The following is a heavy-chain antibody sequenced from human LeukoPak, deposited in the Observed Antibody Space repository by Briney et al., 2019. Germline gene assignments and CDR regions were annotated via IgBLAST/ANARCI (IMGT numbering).Heavy chain of an antibody. J-gene: IGHJ4*02. CDR2: ILGSGGNT. Sequence: GGSLRLSCAASGFTFSNYAMSWGRQAPGGGLEWVSAILGSGGNTYYADSVKGRFTVSRDNSKSTLYLQMNSLRAEDTALYYCAKWGDYDVLTGYYVPDYWGQGTLVTVSS. CDR1: GFTFSNYA. D-gene: IGHD3-9*01. V-gene: IGHV3-23*01. CDR3: AKWGDYDVLTGYYVPDY.